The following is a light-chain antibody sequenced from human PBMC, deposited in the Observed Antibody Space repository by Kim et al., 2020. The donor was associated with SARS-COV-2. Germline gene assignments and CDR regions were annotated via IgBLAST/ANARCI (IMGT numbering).Light chain of an antibody. CDR2: DVD. V-gene: IGLV2-14*03. CDR1: SSDIGSYDY. CDR3: LSYTSSTTLV. Sequence: GHSITISCTGTSSDIGSYDYVSWFQHHPEKAPKLLIYDVDQRPSGVSLRFSGSKSGDTASLTISGLQAEDEATYHCLSYTSSTTLVFGGGTKVTVL. J-gene: IGLJ6*01.